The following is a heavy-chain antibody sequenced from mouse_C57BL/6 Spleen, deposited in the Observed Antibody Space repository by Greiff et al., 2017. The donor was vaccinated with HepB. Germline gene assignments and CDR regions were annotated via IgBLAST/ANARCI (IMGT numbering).Heavy chain of an antibody. CDR2: IWTGGGT. J-gene: IGHJ4*01. V-gene: IGHV2-9-1*01. CDR1: GFSLTSYA. CDR3: ARRIYYDYDDYAMDY. D-gene: IGHD2-4*01. Sequence: VKLQESGPGLVAPSQSLSITCTVSGFSLTSYAISWVRQPPGKGLEWLGVIWTGGGTNYNSALKSRLSISKDNSKSQVFLKMNSLQTDDTARYYCARRIYYDYDDYAMDYWGQGTSVTVSS.